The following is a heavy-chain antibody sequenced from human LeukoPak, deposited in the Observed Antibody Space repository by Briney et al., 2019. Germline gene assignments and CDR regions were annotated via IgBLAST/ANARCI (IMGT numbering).Heavy chain of an antibody. CDR2: LYYSGST. Sequence: SETLSLTCTVSGDSISSSSYYWGWIRQPPGKGLESIGSLYYSGSTYYNPSLKSRVTISGDTSKNHFSLKLSSVTAADTAVYYCVRGVNYYDSSGKIDYWGQGTLVAVSS. CDR3: VRGVNYYDSSGKIDY. CDR1: GDSISSSSYY. J-gene: IGHJ4*02. D-gene: IGHD3-22*01. V-gene: IGHV4-39*07.